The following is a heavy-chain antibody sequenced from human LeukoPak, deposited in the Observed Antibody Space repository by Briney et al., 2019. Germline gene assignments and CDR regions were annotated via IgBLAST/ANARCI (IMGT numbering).Heavy chain of an antibody. Sequence: GRSLRLSYAASGFSLSNYAMTWVRQAPGKGLEWVSGLSGSGGSTYYADSVKGRFTISRDNSKNTLYLQMNSLRAEDTAVYYCARGYSSGWWGYYFDYWGQGTLVTVSS. CDR2: LSGSGGST. CDR1: GFSLSNYA. V-gene: IGHV3-23*01. D-gene: IGHD6-19*01. CDR3: ARGYSSGWWGYYFDY. J-gene: IGHJ4*02.